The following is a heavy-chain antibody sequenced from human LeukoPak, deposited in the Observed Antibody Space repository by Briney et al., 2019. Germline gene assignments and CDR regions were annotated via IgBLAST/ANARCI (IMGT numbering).Heavy chain of an antibody. V-gene: IGHV1-18*01. J-gene: IGHJ5*02. CDR2: ISAYNGNA. D-gene: IGHD1-1*01. Sequence: ASVKVSCKASGYISPNYGISWVRQAPGQGPEWLGWISAYNGNANYAQKLQGRVTLTTGSATTTAYMELRSLRSEDTAVYYCAADREPTDPYKWVDPWGQGTQVIVSS. CDR1: GYISPNYG. CDR3: AADREPTDPYKWVDP.